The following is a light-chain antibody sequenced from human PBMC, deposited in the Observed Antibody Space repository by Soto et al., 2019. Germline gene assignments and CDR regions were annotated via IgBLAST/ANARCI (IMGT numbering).Light chain of an antibody. J-gene: IGLJ1*01. CDR3: ASYRSANPIVV. CDR1: SRDIVNYNY. V-gene: IGLV2-14*01. Sequence: LTHPASVSVSPGQSITISCTGTSRDIVNYNYVAWYQHHPGKAPKLMIYEVTSRPSGVSDRFSGSKSGMTASLTISGLQPEDEADYFCASYRSANPIVVFGTGTKVNVL. CDR2: EVT.